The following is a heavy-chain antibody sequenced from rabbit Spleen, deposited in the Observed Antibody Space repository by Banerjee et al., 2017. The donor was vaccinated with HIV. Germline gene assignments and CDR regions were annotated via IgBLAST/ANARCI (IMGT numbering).Heavy chain of an antibody. CDR2: IGAGSNGSP. Sequence: QEQLVESGGGLVQPTGSLKLSCTASGFSFSNKAVMCWVRQAPGKGLEWIACIGAGSNGSPWYASWAKGRFTISKTSSTTVTLQMTSLTGADTATYFCGRYGNYATGDSFDLWGPGTLVTVS. CDR3: GRYGNYATGDSFDL. J-gene: IGHJ4*01. V-gene: IGHV1S45*01. CDR1: GFSFSNKAV. D-gene: IGHD6-1*01.